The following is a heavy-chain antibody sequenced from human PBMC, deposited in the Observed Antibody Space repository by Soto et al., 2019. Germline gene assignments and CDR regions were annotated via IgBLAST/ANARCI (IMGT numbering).Heavy chain of an antibody. Sequence: PGESLKISCKGSGYSFTSYWIGWVRQMPGKGLEWMGIIYPGDSDTRYSPSFQGQVTISADKSISTAYLQWSSLKASDTAMYYCEREIVVCPGDGGDEYYDVVDVWGQGTTVTVSS. CDR1: GYSFTSYW. V-gene: IGHV5-51*01. CDR3: EREIVVCPGDGGDEYYDVVDV. J-gene: IGHJ6*02. D-gene: IGHD2-2*01. CDR2: IYPGDSDT.